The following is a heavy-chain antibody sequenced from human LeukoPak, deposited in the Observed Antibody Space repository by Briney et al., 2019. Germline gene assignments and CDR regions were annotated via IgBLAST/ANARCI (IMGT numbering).Heavy chain of an antibody. CDR3: ARGVSSGWYYFDY. V-gene: IGHV3-53*01. D-gene: IGHD6-19*01. CDR1: GFTVSSDY. Sequence: GGSLRLSCAASGFTVSSDYMSWVRQAPGKGLEWVSVIHSGGSTYYADSVKGRFTISRDNSKNTLYLQMNSLRAEDTAVYYCARGVSSGWYYFDYWGQGTLVTVSS. J-gene: IGHJ4*02. CDR2: IHSGGST.